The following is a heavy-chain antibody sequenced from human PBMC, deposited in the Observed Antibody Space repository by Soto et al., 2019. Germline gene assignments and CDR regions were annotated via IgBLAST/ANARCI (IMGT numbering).Heavy chain of an antibody. J-gene: IGHJ6*04. CDR1: GGSVSSDDYY. V-gene: IGHV4-61*08. D-gene: IGHD3-3*01. Sequence: SETLSLTCTVSGGSVSSDDYYWSWIRQPPGKGLEWIGYINYSGSTNYNPSLKSRVTISVDTSKNQFSLKLSSVTAADTAVYYCARDPRITIFGVVTYYGMDAWGKGITVSVS. CDR2: INYSGST. CDR3: ARDPRITIFGVVTYYGMDA.